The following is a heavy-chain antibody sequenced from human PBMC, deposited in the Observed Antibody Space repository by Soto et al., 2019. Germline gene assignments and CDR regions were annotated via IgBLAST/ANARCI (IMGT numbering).Heavy chain of an antibody. D-gene: IGHD2-2*01. Sequence: SETLSLTCAVYGGSFSGYYWSWIRQPPGKGLEWIGEINHSGSTNYNPSLKSRVTISVDTSKNQFSLKLSSVTAADTAVYYCARGEVVVVPAAMLGESSSSVNNWFDPWGQGTLVTVSS. CDR1: GGSFSGYY. V-gene: IGHV4-34*01. CDR3: ARGEVVVVPAAMLGESSSSVNNWFDP. J-gene: IGHJ5*02. CDR2: INHSGST.